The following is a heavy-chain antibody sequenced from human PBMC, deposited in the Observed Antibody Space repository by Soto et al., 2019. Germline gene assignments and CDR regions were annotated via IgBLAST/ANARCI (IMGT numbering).Heavy chain of an antibody. CDR2: FDPEDGET. Sequence: ASVKVSCKVSGYTLTELSMHWVRQAPGKGLEWMGGFDPEDGETIYAQKFQGRVTMTEDTSTDTAYMELSSLRSEDTAVYYCATGYGYVLYFDYWGQGTLVTVSS. V-gene: IGHV1-24*01. D-gene: IGHD5-12*01. J-gene: IGHJ4*02. CDR3: ATGYGYVLYFDY. CDR1: GYTLTELS.